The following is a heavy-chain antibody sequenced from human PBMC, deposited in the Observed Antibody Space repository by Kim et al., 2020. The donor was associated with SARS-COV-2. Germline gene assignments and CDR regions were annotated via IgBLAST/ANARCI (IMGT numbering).Heavy chain of an antibody. J-gene: IGHJ6*02. CDR1: GFTFSNYG. CDR2: IWYDGSNK. CDR3: AKDRMVRGAYSSYYYYGMDV. V-gene: IGHV3-33*06. Sequence: GGSLRLSCAASGFTFSNYGMHWVRQAPGKGLEWVAVIWYDGSNKYYADSVKGRFTISRDNSKNTLYLQMNSLRAEDTAVYYCAKDRMVRGAYSSYYYYGMDVWGQGTTVTVSS. D-gene: IGHD3-10*01.